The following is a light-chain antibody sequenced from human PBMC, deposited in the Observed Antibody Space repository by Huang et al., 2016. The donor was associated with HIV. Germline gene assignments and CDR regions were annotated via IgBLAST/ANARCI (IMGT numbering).Light chain of an antibody. Sequence: EVVMTQAPVTLSVSPGERATLSCRASQTLTNTLVWYQQRPGQPPRVLFYGAFSRASCVPARFSASGSGTEFTLTISNLQSEDFAVYYCQQYSDWPRTFGQGTKVEIK. CDR3: QQYSDWPRT. CDR1: QTLTNT. CDR2: GAF. V-gene: IGKV3-15*01. J-gene: IGKJ1*01.